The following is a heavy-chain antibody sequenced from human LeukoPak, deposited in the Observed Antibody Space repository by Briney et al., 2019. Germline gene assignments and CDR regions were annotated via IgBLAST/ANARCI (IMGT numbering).Heavy chain of an antibody. Sequence: ASVKVSCKASGYTFTGYYMHWVRQAPGQGLEWMGWINPNSGGTNYAQKFQGRVTMTRDTSINTAYMELNRLRSDDTAVYYCARDQTRQWEVVSYHLDYWGQGTLATVSS. D-gene: IGHD1-26*01. CDR1: GYTFTGYY. J-gene: IGHJ4*02. CDR3: ARDQTRQWEVVSYHLDY. CDR2: INPNSGGT. V-gene: IGHV1-2*02.